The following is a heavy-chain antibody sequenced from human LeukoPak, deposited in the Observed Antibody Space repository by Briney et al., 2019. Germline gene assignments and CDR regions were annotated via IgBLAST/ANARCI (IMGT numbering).Heavy chain of an antibody. CDR2: VYYSGTT. J-gene: IGHJ3*02. V-gene: IGHV4-59*01. CDR3: ARDRATYYYGTNDAFDI. D-gene: IGHD3-10*01. Sequence: PSETLSLTCTVSGVSISSYYWNWIRQSPGKGLEWIGSVYYSGTTNYNPSLKSRVTISVHTSKTQFSLKLSSVTAADTAVYYCARDRATYYYGTNDAFDIWGQGTTVIVSS. CDR1: GVSISSYY.